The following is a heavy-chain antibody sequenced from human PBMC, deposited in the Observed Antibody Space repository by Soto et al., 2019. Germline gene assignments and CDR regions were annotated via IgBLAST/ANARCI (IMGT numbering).Heavy chain of an antibody. D-gene: IGHD3-22*01. CDR3: ANYDSSGYLDAFDI. Sequence: QLQLQESGPGLVKPSETLSLTCTVSGGSISSSSYYWGWIRQPPGKGLEWIGSIYYSGSTYYNPSLKSRVTLSVDRSKNQFSLKLSSVTAADTAVYYCANYDSSGYLDAFDIWGQGTMVTVSS. CDR1: GGSISSSSYY. CDR2: IYYSGST. J-gene: IGHJ3*02. V-gene: IGHV4-39*01.